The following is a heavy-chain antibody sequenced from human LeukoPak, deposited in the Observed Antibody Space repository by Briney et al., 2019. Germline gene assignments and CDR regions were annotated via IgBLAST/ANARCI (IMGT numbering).Heavy chain of an antibody. CDR2: IYYSGST. J-gene: IGHJ6*03. Sequence: SETLSLTCTVSGGSISSSSYYWGWIRQPPGKGLEWIGSIYYSGSTYYNPSLKSRVTISVDTSKNQFSLKLSSVTAADTAVYYCARLNGELELHYYYYYYMDVWGKGTTVTVSS. CDR3: ARLNGELELHYYYYYYMDV. CDR1: GGSISSSSYY. V-gene: IGHV4-39*07. D-gene: IGHD1-7*01.